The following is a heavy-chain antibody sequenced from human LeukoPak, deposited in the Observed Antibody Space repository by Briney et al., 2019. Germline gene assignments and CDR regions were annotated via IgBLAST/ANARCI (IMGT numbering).Heavy chain of an antibody. D-gene: IGHD4-17*01. CDR2: IYYSGST. V-gene: IGHV4-39*07. J-gene: IGHJ4*02. Sequence: SETLSLTCSVSGGSIRSWNYYWGWIRRPPGKGLEWIGSIYYSGSTYYNPSLKSRVTISVDTSKNQFSLKLSSVTAADTAVYYCARGHSRKWTTVTTGEDYWGQGTLVTVSS. CDR3: ARGHSRKWTTVTTGEDY. CDR1: GGSIRSWNYY.